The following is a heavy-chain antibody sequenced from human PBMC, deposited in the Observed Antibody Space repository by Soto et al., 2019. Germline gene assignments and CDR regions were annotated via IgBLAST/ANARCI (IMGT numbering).Heavy chain of an antibody. D-gene: IGHD5-18*01. CDR3: ARDGSGYSYGYYYYYYGMDV. J-gene: IGHJ6*02. V-gene: IGHV3-33*01. CDR2: IWYDGSNK. CDR1: GFTFSSYG. Sequence: QVQLVESGGGVVQPGRSLRLSCAASGFTFSSYGMHWVRQAPGEGLEWVAVIWYDGSNKYYADSVKGRFTISRDNSKNTLYLQMNSLRAEDTAVYYCARDGSGYSYGYYYYYYGMDVWGQGTTVTVSS.